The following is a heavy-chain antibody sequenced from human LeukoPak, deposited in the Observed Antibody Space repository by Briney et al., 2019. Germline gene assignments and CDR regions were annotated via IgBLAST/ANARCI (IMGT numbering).Heavy chain of an antibody. CDR3: AKDNRPNSLDYGDYPYFDY. CDR1: GFTFSSYA. D-gene: IGHD4-17*01. J-gene: IGHJ4*02. CDR2: ISGSGGST. Sequence: GGSLRLSCAASGFTFSSYAMHWVRQAPGKGLEWVSAISGSGGSTYYADSVKGRFTISRDNSKNTLYLQMNSLRAEDTAVYYCAKDNRPNSLDYGDYPYFDYWGQGTLVTVSS. V-gene: IGHV3-23*01.